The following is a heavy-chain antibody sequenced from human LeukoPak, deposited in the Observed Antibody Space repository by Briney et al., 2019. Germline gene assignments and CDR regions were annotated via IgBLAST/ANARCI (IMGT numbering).Heavy chain of an antibody. J-gene: IGHJ4*02. Sequence: PSETLSLTCTVSGGSISSSSYYWGWIRQPPGKGLDWIGSIHYSGSTYYNPSLKSRITISVDTSKNQFSLRLSSVTAADTAVYYYARLGLLYYFDYWGQGTLVTVSS. CDR2: IHYSGST. CDR1: GGSISSSSYY. V-gene: IGHV4-39*01. D-gene: IGHD3-10*01. CDR3: ARLGLLYYFDY.